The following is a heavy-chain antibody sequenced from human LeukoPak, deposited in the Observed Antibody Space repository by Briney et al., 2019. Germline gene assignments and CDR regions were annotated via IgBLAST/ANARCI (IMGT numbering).Heavy chain of an antibody. D-gene: IGHD3-22*01. V-gene: IGHV3-30*18. CDR1: GFTFSNYG. Sequence: GRSLRLSCAASGFTFSNYGMHWVRQAPGKGLEWVAVISYDGSHKYYADSVKGRFTLSRDNSKNTLYLQMNSLRAEDTAVYYCAKECYYDSSGHDYWGQGTLVTVSS. J-gene: IGHJ4*02. CDR2: ISYDGSHK. CDR3: AKECYYDSSGHDY.